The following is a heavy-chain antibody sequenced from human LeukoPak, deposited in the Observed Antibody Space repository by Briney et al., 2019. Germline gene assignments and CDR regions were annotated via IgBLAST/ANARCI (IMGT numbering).Heavy chain of an antibody. D-gene: IGHD3-10*01. CDR2: ISSSSSII. Sequence: GGSLRLSCAASGFTFSSYSMNWVRQAPGKGLEWVSYISSSSSIIYYADSVKGRFTISRDNAKNSLYLQMNSLRAEDTAVYYCARDLWFGQGGFDYWGQGTLVTVSS. J-gene: IGHJ4*02. CDR3: ARDLWFGQGGFDY. CDR1: GFTFSSYS. V-gene: IGHV3-48*01.